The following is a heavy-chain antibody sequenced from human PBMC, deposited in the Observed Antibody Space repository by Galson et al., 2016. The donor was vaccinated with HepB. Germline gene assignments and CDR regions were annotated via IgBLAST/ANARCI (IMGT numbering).Heavy chain of an antibody. CDR2: IHNDDRA. CDR3: ANELWFGESPNYYYYATDV. V-gene: IGHV4-39*01. Sequence: SETLSLTCTVSGGSISSTYCWGWIRQSPGTGLEWIGNIHNDDRAFYNPSLKSRVTISVDTSKNQFSLKLNSMTAADTAVYYCANELWFGESPNYYYYATDVWGPGTTVIVSS. J-gene: IGHJ6*02. D-gene: IGHD3-10*01. CDR1: GGSISSTYC.